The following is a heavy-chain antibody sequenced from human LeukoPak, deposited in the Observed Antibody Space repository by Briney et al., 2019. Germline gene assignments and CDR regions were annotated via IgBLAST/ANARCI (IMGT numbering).Heavy chain of an antibody. CDR2: IYPGDSDT. V-gene: IGHV5-51*01. J-gene: IGHJ6*03. CDR1: GYTFSDYW. D-gene: IGHD6-13*01. CDR3: ARHSSWGYYYYMDV. Sequence: GESLKISCKASGYTFSDYWIGWVRHLPGKGLEWMGIIYPGDSDTRYSPSFQGQVTISADKSISTAYLQWSSLKASDTAMYYCARHSSWGYYYYMDVWGKGTTVTVSS.